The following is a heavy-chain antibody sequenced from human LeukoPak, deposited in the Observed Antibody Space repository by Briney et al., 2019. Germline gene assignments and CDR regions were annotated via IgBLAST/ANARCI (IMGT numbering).Heavy chain of an antibody. CDR1: GGSISSSSYY. V-gene: IGHV4-39*07. J-gene: IGHJ3*02. CDR2: IYYSGST. CDR3: ARDPRGTWVPYAFDI. D-gene: IGHD3-16*01. Sequence: SETLSLTCTVSGGSISSSSYYWGWIRQPPGKGLEWIGSIYYSGSTYYNPSLKSRVTISVDTSKNQFSLKLSSVTAADTAVYYCARDPRGTWVPYAFDIWGQGTMVTVSS.